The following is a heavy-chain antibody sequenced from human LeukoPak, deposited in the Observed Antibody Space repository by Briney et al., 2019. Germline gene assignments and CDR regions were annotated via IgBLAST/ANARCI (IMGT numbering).Heavy chain of an antibody. CDR2: ISAYNGNT. V-gene: IGHV1-18*01. CDR1: GYTFTSYG. J-gene: IGHJ5*02. CDR3: ARDYQRAHYDFWSGYYTEGNWFGP. D-gene: IGHD3-3*01. Sequence: ASVKVSCKASGYTFTSYGISWVRQAPGQGLEWMGWISAYNGNTNYAQKLQGRVTMTTDTSTSTAYMELRSLRSDDTAVYYCARDYQRAHYDFWSGYYTEGNWFGPWGQGTLVTVSS.